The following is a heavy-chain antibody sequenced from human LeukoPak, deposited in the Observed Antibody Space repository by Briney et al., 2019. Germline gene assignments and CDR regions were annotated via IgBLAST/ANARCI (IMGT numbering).Heavy chain of an antibody. V-gene: IGHV4-59*01. Sequence: SETLSLTCTVSGGSISSYYWSWIRQPPGKGLERIGYIYYSGSTNYNPSLKSRVTISVDTSKNQFSLKLSSVTAADTAVYYCARTPAEEGYYDSSGYVDYWGQGTLVTVSS. CDR1: GGSISSYY. CDR2: IYYSGST. CDR3: ARTPAEEGYYDSSGYVDY. D-gene: IGHD3-22*01. J-gene: IGHJ4*02.